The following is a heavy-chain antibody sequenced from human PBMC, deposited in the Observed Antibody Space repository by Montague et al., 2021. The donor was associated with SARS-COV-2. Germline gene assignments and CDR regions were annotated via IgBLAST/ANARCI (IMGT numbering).Heavy chain of an antibody. J-gene: IGHJ3*02. Sequence: TLSLTCSVSGGSINTGGYYWNWIRQSAGKGLEWIGRIYSSGSTNSRPSLKSRVTISLDTSKNQFSLKLSSVTAAGTAVYYCARVTTKRTRYGSGSYRGFDAFDIWGQGTMVTVSS. V-gene: IGHV4-61*02. D-gene: IGHD3-10*01. CDR2: IYSSGST. CDR3: ARVTTKRTRYGSGSYRGFDAFDI. CDR1: GGSINTGGYY.